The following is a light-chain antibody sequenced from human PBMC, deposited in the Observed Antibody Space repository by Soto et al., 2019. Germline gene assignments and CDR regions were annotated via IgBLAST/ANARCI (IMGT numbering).Light chain of an antibody. Sequence: EIELTQSPASLSSSPGDRATLTCRASESISSHLDWYQQIPGQAPKLLIYAASNMATSVPARFSGSGSGTDFTLTISSLQPEDFAVYYCQQRHSSPLTFGQGTRVEI. CDR1: ESISSH. CDR3: QQRHSSPLT. J-gene: IGKJ5*01. V-gene: IGKV3-11*01. CDR2: AAS.